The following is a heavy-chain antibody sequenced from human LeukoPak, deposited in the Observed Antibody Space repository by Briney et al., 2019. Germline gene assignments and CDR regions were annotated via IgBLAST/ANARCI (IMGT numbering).Heavy chain of an antibody. CDR2: ISYDGSNK. Sequence: PGGSLRLSCAASGFTFSSYGMHWVRQAPGKGLEWVAVISYDGSNKYYADSVKGRFTISRDNAKNSLYLQMNSLRAEDTAVYYCARSNLGYSSNLDYWGQGTLVTVSS. D-gene: IGHD6-13*01. V-gene: IGHV3-30*03. CDR1: GFTFSSYG. J-gene: IGHJ4*02. CDR3: ARSNLGYSSNLDY.